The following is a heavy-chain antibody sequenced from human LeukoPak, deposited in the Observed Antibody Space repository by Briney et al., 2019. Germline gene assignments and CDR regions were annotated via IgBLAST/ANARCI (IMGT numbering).Heavy chain of an antibody. J-gene: IGHJ4*02. V-gene: IGHV3-74*01. CDR3: TRIYGTTPDY. CDR1: GFAFSRYW. Sequence: PGGSLRLSCAASGFAFSRYWMHWVRQAPGKGLVWVSRINSDGRSAVYADSVKGRFTISRDNAKNTLYLQMDSLRAEDTAVYYCTRIYGTTPDYWGQGTLVTVSS. D-gene: IGHD1-1*01. CDR2: INSDGRSA.